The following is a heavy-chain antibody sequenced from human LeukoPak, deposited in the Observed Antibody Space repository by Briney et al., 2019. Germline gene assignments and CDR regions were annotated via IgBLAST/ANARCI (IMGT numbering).Heavy chain of an antibody. CDR2: INNDGSRT. V-gene: IGHV3-74*01. Sequence: GGSLRLSCAASGFTFSSYWMHWVRQAPGKGLVWVSRINNDGSRTTYADSVKGRFTISRDNAKNTLYLEMNSLRAEDTAVYYCARTVAKVFDYWGQGTLVTVSS. CDR3: ARTVAKVFDY. CDR1: GFTFSSYW. J-gene: IGHJ4*02. D-gene: IGHD6-19*01.